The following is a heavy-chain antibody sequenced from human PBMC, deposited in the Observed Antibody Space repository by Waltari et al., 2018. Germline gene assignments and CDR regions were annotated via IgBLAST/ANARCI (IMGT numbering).Heavy chain of an antibody. Sequence: QVQLQESGPGLVKPSQTLSLTCPVSGGSISSGSYYWSWIRQPAGKGLEWIGRIYTSGSTNYNPSLKSRVTISVDTSKNQFSLKLSSVTAADTAVYYCAREFGVYRYAFDIWGQGTMVTVSS. J-gene: IGHJ3*02. CDR2: IYTSGST. D-gene: IGHD2-8*01. V-gene: IGHV4-61*02. CDR3: AREFGVYRYAFDI. CDR1: GGSISSGSYY.